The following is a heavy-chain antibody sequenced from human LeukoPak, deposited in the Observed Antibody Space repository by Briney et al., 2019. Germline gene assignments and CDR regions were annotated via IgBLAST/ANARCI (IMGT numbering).Heavy chain of an antibody. CDR3: ARGVAGRFDP. J-gene: IGHJ5*02. CDR2: VNLQGST. Sequence: SGTLSLTCGVSGGSITNTNYWTWVRQPPGKGLEWIGEVNLQGSTNYNPSLMGRVAIAVDTSENHISLQLTSVTAADTAVYYCARGVAGRFDPWGQGTLVTVSS. CDR1: GGSITNTNY. D-gene: IGHD6-19*01. V-gene: IGHV4-4*02.